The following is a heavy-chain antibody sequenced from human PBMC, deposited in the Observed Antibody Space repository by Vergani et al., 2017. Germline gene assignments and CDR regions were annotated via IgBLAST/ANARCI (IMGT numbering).Heavy chain of an antibody. D-gene: IGHD1-26*01. CDR3: ARDSRSIVGASLVY. J-gene: IGHJ4*02. CDR2: IYYSGST. CDR1: GGSISSYY. V-gene: IGHV4-59*12. Sequence: QVQLQESGPGLVKPSETLSLTCTVSGGSISSYYWSWIRQPPGKGLEWIGYIYYSGSTYYNPSLKSRVTISVDTSKNQFSLKLSSVTAADTAVYYCARDSRSIVGASLVYWGQGTLVTVSS.